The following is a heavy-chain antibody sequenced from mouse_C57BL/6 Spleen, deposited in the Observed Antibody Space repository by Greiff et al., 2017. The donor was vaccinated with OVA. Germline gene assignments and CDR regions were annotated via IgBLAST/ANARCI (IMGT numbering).Heavy chain of an antibody. CDR3: ARTGPPMAMDY. CDR1: GYTFTSYW. D-gene: IGHD6-5*01. J-gene: IGHJ4*01. Sequence: QVQLQQPGAELVRPGTSVKLSCKASGYTFTSYWMHWVKQRPGQGLEWIGVIDPSDSYTNYNQKFKGKATLTVDTSSSTAYMQLSSLTSEDSAVYYCARTGPPMAMDYWGQGTSVTVSS. CDR2: IDPSDSYT. V-gene: IGHV1-59*01.